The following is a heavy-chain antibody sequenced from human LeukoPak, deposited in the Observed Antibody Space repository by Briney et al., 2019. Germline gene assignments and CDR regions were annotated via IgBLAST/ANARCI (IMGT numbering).Heavy chain of an antibody. J-gene: IGHJ3*02. CDR3: ARDYFPIAVAGPPGDAFDI. Sequence: SETLSLTCTVSGYSISSGYYWGWIRQPPGKGLEWIGSIFRSGTTYYNPSLRSRVTISVDTSKNQFSLKLSSVAAADTAVYYCARDYFPIAVAGPPGDAFDIWGQGTMVTVSS. V-gene: IGHV4-38-2*02. CDR1: GYSISSGYY. CDR2: IFRSGTT. D-gene: IGHD6-19*01.